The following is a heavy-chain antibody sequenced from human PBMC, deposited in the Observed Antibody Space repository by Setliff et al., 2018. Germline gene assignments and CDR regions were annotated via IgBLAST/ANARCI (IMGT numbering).Heavy chain of an antibody. CDR3: ARSGYYDFWSGFLNDAFDI. V-gene: IGHV4-34*01. J-gene: IGHJ3*02. Sequence: SETLSLTCAVYGGSFSGYYWSWIRQPPGKGLEWIGEINHSGSTNYNPSLKSRVTISVDTSKNQFSLKLSSVTAADTAVYYCARSGYYDFWSGFLNDAFDIWGQGSMVTVSS. CDR2: INHSGST. CDR1: GGSFSGYY. D-gene: IGHD3-3*01.